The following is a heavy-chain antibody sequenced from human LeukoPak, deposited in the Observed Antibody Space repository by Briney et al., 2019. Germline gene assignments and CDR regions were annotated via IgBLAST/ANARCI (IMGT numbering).Heavy chain of an antibody. V-gene: IGHV5-51*01. CDR2: IYPGDSDT. CDR3: ARSITMIVVVALDAFDI. D-gene: IGHD3-22*01. J-gene: IGHJ3*02. CDR1: GYSFTSYW. Sequence: GESLKISCKGSGYSFTSYWIGWVRQMPGKGLEWMGIIYPGDSDTRYSPSFQGQVTISADKSISTAYLQWSSLKASDTAMYYCARSITMIVVVALDAFDIWGQGTMVTVSS.